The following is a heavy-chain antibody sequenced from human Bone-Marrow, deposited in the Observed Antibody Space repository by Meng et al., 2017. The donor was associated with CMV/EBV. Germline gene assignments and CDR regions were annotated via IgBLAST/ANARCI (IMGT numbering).Heavy chain of an antibody. D-gene: IGHD2-2*01. J-gene: IGHJ5*02. CDR2: IRYDGSNK. CDR1: GFTFSSYG. Sequence: GGSLRLSCAASGFTFSSYGMHWVRQAPGKGLEWVAFIRYDGSNKYYADSVKRRFTISRDNSKNTLYLQMNSLRAEDTAVYYCAKDGYQLLGSNWFDPWGQGTLVTVSS. CDR3: AKDGYQLLGSNWFDP. V-gene: IGHV3-30*02.